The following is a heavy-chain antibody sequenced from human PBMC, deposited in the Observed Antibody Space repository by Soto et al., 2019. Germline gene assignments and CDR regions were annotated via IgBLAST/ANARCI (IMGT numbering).Heavy chain of an antibody. CDR3: ARPRAAASLHWFDP. J-gene: IGHJ5*02. CDR1: GGSISSSSYY. CDR2: IYYSGST. V-gene: IGHV4-39*01. Sequence: SETLSLTCTVSGGSISSSSYYWGWIRQPPGKGLEWIGSIYYSGSTYYNPSLKSRVTISVDTSKNQFSLKLSSVTAADTAVYYCARPRAAASLHWFDPWGQGTLVTVS. D-gene: IGHD6-13*01.